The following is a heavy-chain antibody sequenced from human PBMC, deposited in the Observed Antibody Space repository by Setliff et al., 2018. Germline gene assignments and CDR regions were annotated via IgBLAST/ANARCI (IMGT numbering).Heavy chain of an antibody. CDR1: GFTFSYAW. J-gene: IGHJ3*01. CDR2: SKSKTAGGAI. CDR3: TTDRAACSGSSCYNGFDV. D-gene: IGHD2-2*02. Sequence: RLSCAASGFTFSYAWMHWVRQAPGKGLEWVGRSKSKTAGGAIDYAAPVKGRFTISRDDSKNTLYLQMSSLKTEDTAMYYCTTDRAACSGSSCYNGFDVWGQGTMVTVSS. V-gene: IGHV3-15*07.